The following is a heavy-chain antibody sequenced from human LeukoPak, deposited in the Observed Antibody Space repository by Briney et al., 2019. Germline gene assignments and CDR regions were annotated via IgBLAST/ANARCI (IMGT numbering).Heavy chain of an antibody. V-gene: IGHV3-23*01. CDR1: GFTFSSYA. Sequence: GGSLRLSCAASGFTFSSYAVTWVRQAPGKGLEWVSTISGSGGSTYYADSVKGRFTISRDNSKNTLYLQMNSLRAEDTAVYYCAKGVATTMVRGVTLYFDYWGQGTLVTVSS. CDR3: AKGVATTMVRGVTLYFDY. J-gene: IGHJ4*02. D-gene: IGHD3-10*01. CDR2: ISGSGGST.